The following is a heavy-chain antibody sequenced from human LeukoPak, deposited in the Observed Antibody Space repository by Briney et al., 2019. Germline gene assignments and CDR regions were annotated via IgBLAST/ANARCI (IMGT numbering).Heavy chain of an antibody. Sequence: GGSLRLSCAASGFTFSSYSMNWVRQAPGKGLEWVSSISSSSNYIYYANSVKGRFTISRDNAKNSLYLQMNSLRAEDTAVYYCAKISSGSHLYPAFFSPVDYWGQGTLVTVSS. CDR1: GFTFSSYS. J-gene: IGHJ4*02. CDR3: AKISSGSHLYPAFFSPVDY. CDR2: ISSSSNYI. D-gene: IGHD1-26*01. V-gene: IGHV3-21*01.